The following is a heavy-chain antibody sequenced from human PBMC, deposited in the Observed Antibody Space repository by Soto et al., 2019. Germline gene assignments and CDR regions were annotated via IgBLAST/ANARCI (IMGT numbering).Heavy chain of an antibody. CDR2: IVVGSGNT. CDR3: AAALPLWFGELLSLSTYGMDV. D-gene: IGHD3-10*01. V-gene: IGHV1-58*01. J-gene: IGHJ6*02. Sequence: VKVSCKASGFTFTSSAVQWVRQARGQGLEWIGWIVVGSGNTNYTQKFQERVTITRDMSTSTAYMELSSLRSEDTAVYYCAAALPLWFGELLSLSTYGMDVWGQGTTVTVSS. CDR1: GFTFTSSA.